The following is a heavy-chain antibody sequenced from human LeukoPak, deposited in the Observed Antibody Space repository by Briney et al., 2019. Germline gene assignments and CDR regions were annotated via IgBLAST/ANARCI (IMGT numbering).Heavy chain of an antibody. CDR3: ATVAKYFYDNSGYPLGY. Sequence: GGSLRLSCAASGFTFSSYAMSWVRQAPGKGLEWVSAISGSGGSTYYADSVKGRFTISRDNSKNTLYLQMNSLRAEDTAVYYCATVAKYFYDNSGYPLGYWGQGTLVPVSS. V-gene: IGHV3-23*01. J-gene: IGHJ4*02. CDR2: ISGSGGST. CDR1: GFTFSSYA. D-gene: IGHD3-22*01.